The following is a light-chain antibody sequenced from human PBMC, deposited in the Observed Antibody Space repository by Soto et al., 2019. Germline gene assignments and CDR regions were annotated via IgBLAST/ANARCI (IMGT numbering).Light chain of an antibody. CDR2: KAS. CDR3: QQYNAYSLT. J-gene: IGKJ5*01. V-gene: IGKV1-5*03. CDR1: QSVSNW. Sequence: DIQMTQSPSTLSASVGDRVTITCRASQSVSNWLAWYQQKPGKAPKLLIYKASTLETGVPSRFSGSGSGTQFTLTSSSLQPGDFATYYCQQYNAYSLTFGEGTRLHI.